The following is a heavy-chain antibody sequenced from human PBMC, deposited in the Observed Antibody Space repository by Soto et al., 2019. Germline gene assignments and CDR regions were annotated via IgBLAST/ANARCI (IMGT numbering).Heavy chain of an antibody. CDR1: GYTFTSYG. V-gene: IGHV1-18*01. CDR2: IRAYNVNT. CDR3: ARGLPHWYFDL. J-gene: IGHJ2*01. D-gene: IGHD4-17*01. Sequence: QVQLVQSGAEVKKPGASVKVSCKASGYTFTSYGIRWVPQAPGQGLEWMGWIRAYNVNTNYGQNLQGRVTMTTDTSTSTAYMELRSLRSDDTAVYYCARGLPHWYFDLWGRGTLVTVSS.